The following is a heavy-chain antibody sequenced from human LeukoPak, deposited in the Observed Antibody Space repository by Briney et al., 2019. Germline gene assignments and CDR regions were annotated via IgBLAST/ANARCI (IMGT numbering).Heavy chain of an antibody. Sequence: ASVKVSCKVSGYTLTELSMHWVRQAPGKGLEWMGGFDPEDGETIYAQKFQGRVTMTEDTSTDTAYMELSSLRSEDTAVYYCARVASSGSYYHHAFDIWGQGTMVTVSS. J-gene: IGHJ3*02. V-gene: IGHV1-24*01. CDR2: FDPEDGET. CDR3: ARVASSGSYYHHAFDI. D-gene: IGHD1-26*01. CDR1: GYTLTELS.